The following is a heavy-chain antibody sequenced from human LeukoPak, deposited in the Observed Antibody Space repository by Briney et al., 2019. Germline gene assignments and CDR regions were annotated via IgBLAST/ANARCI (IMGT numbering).Heavy chain of an antibody. CDR3: ATATYGSGSYYSDY. V-gene: IGHV3-33*01. J-gene: IGHJ4*02. CDR2: IWYDGSNK. CDR1: GFTFRSYG. D-gene: IGHD3-10*01. Sequence: GGSLRLSCAASGFTFRSYGMHWVRQAPGKGLEWVAIIWYDGSNKYYADSVKGRFTMSRDNSKNTLYLQMNSLRAEDTAVYYCATATYGSGSYYSDYWGQGTLVTVSS.